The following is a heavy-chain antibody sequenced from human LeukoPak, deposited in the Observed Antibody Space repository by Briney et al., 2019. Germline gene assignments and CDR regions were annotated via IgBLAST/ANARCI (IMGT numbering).Heavy chain of an antibody. J-gene: IGHJ4*02. D-gene: IGHD3-10*01. Sequence: SETLSLTCTVSGGSISSYYWSWFRQPAGKGLEWIGRIYISGSTNYNPSLKSRVTMSVDASKNQFSLKLSSVTAADTAVYYCARDAYYYGSGSYPFGYWGQGTLVTVSS. CDR2: IYISGST. CDR1: GGSISSYY. CDR3: ARDAYYYGSGSYPFGY. V-gene: IGHV4-4*07.